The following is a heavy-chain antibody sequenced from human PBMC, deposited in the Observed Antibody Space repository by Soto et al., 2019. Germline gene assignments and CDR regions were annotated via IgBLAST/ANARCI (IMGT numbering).Heavy chain of an antibody. D-gene: IGHD7-27*01. CDR2: IYYSGST. CDR1: GGSISSGDYY. Sequence: SETLSLTCTVSGGSISSGDYYWSWIRQPPGKGLEWIGYIYYSGSTYYNPSLKSRVTISVDTSENQFSLKLSSVTAADTAVYYCARSPGLELGTFDYWGQGTLVTVSS. V-gene: IGHV4-30-4*01. CDR3: ARSPGLELGTFDY. J-gene: IGHJ4*02.